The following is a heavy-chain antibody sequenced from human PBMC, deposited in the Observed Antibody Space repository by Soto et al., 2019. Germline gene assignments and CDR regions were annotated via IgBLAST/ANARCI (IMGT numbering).Heavy chain of an antibody. D-gene: IGHD3-10*01. J-gene: IGHJ4*02. V-gene: IGHV1-69*01. CDR1: GGTFSSYA. CDR3: ARGVIYGSGSYQPYRFDY. Sequence: QVQLVQSGAEVKKPGSSVKVSCKASGGTFSSYAISWVRQAPGQGLEWMGGIIPLFGTANYAQKFQGRVTITADESTSTAYMELSSLRSEDTAVYYCARGVIYGSGSYQPYRFDYWGQGTLVTVSS. CDR2: IIPLFGTA.